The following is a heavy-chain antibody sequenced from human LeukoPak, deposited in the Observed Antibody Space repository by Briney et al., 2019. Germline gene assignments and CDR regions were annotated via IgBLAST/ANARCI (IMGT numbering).Heavy chain of an antibody. CDR2: ISSSSGYI. CDR3: AREGDTAMVALDY. CDR1: GFTFSTYA. V-gene: IGHV3-21*01. Sequence: GGSLRLSCVVSGFTFSTYAMSWVHQAPGRGLEWVSSISSSSGYIYYADSVKGRFTVSRDNAKNSLHLQMNSLRAEDTAMYYCAREGDTAMVALDYWGQGTLVTVSS. J-gene: IGHJ4*02. D-gene: IGHD5-18*01.